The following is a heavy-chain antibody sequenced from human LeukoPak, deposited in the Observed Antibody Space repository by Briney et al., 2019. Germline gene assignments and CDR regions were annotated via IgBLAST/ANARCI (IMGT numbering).Heavy chain of an antibody. CDR2: IYYSGST. V-gene: IGHV4-59*01. D-gene: IGHD2-8*01. Sequence: SETLSLTCTVSGGSISSYYWSWIRQPPGKGLEWIGYIYYSGSTNYNPSPKSRVTISVDTSKNQFSLKLSSVTAADTAVYYCARDLTGYCTNGVCDYYYGMDVWGQGTTVTVSS. J-gene: IGHJ6*02. CDR1: GGSISSYY. CDR3: ARDLTGYCTNGVCDYYYGMDV.